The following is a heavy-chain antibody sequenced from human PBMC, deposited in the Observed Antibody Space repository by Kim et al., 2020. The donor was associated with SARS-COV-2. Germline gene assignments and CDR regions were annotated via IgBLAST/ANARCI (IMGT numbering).Heavy chain of an antibody. V-gene: IGHV6-1*01. CDR3: ARDHGYSSGWFDP. D-gene: IGHD6-19*01. J-gene: IGHJ5*02. Sequence: YAGTVTSRITINPDTSKNQFSLQPNSVTPEDTAVYYCARDHGYSSGWFDPWGQGTLVTVSS.